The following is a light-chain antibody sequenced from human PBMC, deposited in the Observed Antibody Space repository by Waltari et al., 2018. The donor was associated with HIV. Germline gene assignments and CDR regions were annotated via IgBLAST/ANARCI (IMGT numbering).Light chain of an antibody. CDR1: NIGSKS. V-gene: IGLV3-21*02. CDR2: DDT. CDR3: QVWDTSGDPWV. Sequence: SYVLTQPPSVSVAPGQTARITCGGNNIGSKSVHWYQQKPGQAPVLVVHDDTDRPSGIPERFSGSNSGNTATLTISRVEAGDEADYYCQVWDTSGDPWVFGGGTKLTVL. J-gene: IGLJ3*02.